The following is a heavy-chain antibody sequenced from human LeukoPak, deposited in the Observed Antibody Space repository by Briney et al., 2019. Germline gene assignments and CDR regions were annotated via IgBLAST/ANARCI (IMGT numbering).Heavy chain of an antibody. V-gene: IGHV3-21*01. Sequence: GGSLRLSCAASGFTFSSYSMNWVRQAPGKGLEWVSSISSSSSYIYYADSVKGRFTISRDNAKNSLYLQMNSLRAEDTAVYYCARGGRGAVTTNSYFDYWGQGTLVTVSS. D-gene: IGHD4-17*01. CDR1: GFTFSSYS. CDR3: ARGGRGAVTTNSYFDY. J-gene: IGHJ4*02. CDR2: ISSSSSYI.